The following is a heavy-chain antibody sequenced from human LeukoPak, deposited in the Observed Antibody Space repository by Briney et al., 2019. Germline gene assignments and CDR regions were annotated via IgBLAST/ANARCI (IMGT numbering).Heavy chain of an antibody. CDR1: GVSTKSYH. CDR3: ARDGLYSSGYSYFDY. Sequence: PSETLSLTCTVSGVSTKSYHWSWIRQFAGKKLEWLGRVHADGTSNYNPSLKSRVTMSVDTSKNQFSLILTSVTAADTAVYYCARDGLYSSGYSYFDYWGHGTLVTVSS. CDR2: VHADGTS. V-gene: IGHV4-4*07. J-gene: IGHJ4*01. D-gene: IGHD3-22*01.